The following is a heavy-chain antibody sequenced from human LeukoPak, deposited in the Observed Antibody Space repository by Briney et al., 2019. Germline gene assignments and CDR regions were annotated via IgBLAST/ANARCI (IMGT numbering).Heavy chain of an antibody. CDR2: IYHSGST. J-gene: IGHJ3*02. CDR3: ARPRQYDSSGSDDAFDI. D-gene: IGHD3-22*01. Sequence: SETLSLTCTVSGGSISSSSYYWSWIRQPPGKGLEWIGYIYHSGSTYYNPSLKSRVTISVDTSKNQFSLKLSSVTAADTAVYYCARPRQYDSSGSDDAFDIWGQGTMVTVSS. CDR1: GGSISSSSYY. V-gene: IGHV4-30-2*02.